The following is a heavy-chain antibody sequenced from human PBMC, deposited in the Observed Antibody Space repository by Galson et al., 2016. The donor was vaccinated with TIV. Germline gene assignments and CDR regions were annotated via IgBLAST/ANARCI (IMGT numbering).Heavy chain of an antibody. D-gene: IGHD3-22*01. CDR3: ARDRDYYDSSSYSPDALDM. CDR2: ISSSSDYR. J-gene: IGHJ3*02. Sequence: SLRLSCAASGFIFRRYSMNWVRQAPGKGLEWVSTISSSSDYRFYADSVKGRFTISRDNARNSLHLQINSLRVEDTAVYYCARDRDYYDSSSYSPDALDMWGQGTMVTVSS. CDR1: GFIFRRYS. V-gene: IGHV3-21*01.